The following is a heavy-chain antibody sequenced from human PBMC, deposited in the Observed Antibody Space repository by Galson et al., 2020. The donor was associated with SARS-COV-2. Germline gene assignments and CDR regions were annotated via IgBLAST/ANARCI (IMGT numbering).Heavy chain of an antibody. CDR1: GSAITSYY. V-gene: IGHV4-4*07. CDR3: ARRTPYDSPYYHFYAS. J-gene: IGHJ4*02. D-gene: IGHD3-22*01. CDR2: TFPRAHI. Sequence: SEPLSLTFNVSGSAITSYYWTWIRQPAGRGLEWMGRTFPRAHIFYSTSLTTRVSMSLDTSTNQFSLRLTSVTAADTAVYFCARRTPYDSPYYHFYASWGQGTLVIVSS.